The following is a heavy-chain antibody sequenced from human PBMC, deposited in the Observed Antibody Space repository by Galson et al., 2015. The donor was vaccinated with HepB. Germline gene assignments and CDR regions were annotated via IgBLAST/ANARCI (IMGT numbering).Heavy chain of an antibody. CDR3: ARVDYGDYYYMDV. V-gene: IGHV4-61*02. Sequence: TLSLTCTVSGGSISSGSYYWSWIRQPAGTGLEWIGRIYTSGSTNYNPSLKSRVTMSVDTSKNQFSLKLSSVTAADTAVYYCARVDYGDYYYMDVWGKGTTVTVSS. J-gene: IGHJ6*03. CDR1: GGSISSGSYY. CDR2: IYTSGST. D-gene: IGHD4-17*01.